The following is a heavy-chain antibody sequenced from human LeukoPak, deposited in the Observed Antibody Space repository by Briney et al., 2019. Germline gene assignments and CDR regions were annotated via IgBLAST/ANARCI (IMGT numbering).Heavy chain of an antibody. CDR1: GFTVTSNY. CDR3: AKDGSPGPAALDY. CDR2: IYSGGGT. J-gene: IGHJ4*02. D-gene: IGHD2-2*01. Sequence: GGSLRLSCAASGFTVTSNYMSWVRQAPGKGLEWVSVIYSGGGTYYADSVKGRFTISRDNSKNTLYLQMNSLRAEDTAVYYCAKDGSPGPAALDYWGQGTLVTVSS. V-gene: IGHV3-53*01.